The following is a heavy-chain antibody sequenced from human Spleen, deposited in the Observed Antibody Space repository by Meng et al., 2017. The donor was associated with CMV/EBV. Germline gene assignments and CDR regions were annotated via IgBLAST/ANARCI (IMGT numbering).Heavy chain of an antibody. Sequence: SETLSLTCAVYGGSFSGYYWSWIRQPPGKGLEWIGEINHSGSTNYNPSLKSRVTISVDTSKNQFSLKLSSVTAADTAVYCCARGYYSDSSGHYYANPHWFDPWGRGTLVTVSS. CDR2: INHSGST. V-gene: IGHV4-34*01. CDR3: ARGYYSDSSGHYYANPHWFDP. CDR1: GGSFSGYY. D-gene: IGHD3-22*01. J-gene: IGHJ5*02.